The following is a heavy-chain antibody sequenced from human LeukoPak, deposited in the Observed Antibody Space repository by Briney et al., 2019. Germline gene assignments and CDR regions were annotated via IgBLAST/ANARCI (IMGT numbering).Heavy chain of an antibody. V-gene: IGHV4-34*01. Sequence: SETLSLTCAVYGGSFSGYYWSWIRQPPGKGLEWIGEINHSGSTNYNPSLKSRVTISVDTSKNQFSLKLSSVTAADMAVYYCVSKEWLAPFDYWGQGTLVTVSS. J-gene: IGHJ4*02. CDR3: VSKEWLAPFDY. D-gene: IGHD6-19*01. CDR1: GGSFSGYY. CDR2: INHSGST.